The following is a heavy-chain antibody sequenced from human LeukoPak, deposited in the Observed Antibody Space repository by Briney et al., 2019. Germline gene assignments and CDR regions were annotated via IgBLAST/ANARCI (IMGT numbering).Heavy chain of an antibody. Sequence: GGSLRLSCAASGFTFSSYWMHWVRQAPGKGLAWVSRINSDGSSTSYADSVKGRFTISRDNAKNTLYLQMNSLRAEDTAVYYCARFYCSSTSCLEDYWGQGTLVTVSS. V-gene: IGHV3-74*01. CDR2: INSDGSST. D-gene: IGHD2-2*01. CDR3: ARFYCSSTSCLEDY. CDR1: GFTFSSYW. J-gene: IGHJ4*02.